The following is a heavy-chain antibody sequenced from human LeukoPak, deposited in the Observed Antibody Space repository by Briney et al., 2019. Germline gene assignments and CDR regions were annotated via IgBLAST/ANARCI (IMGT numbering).Heavy chain of an antibody. D-gene: IGHD3-10*01. V-gene: IGHV1-3*01. CDR1: GYTFTSYA. Sequence: ASVKVSCKASGYTFTSYAMHWVRQAPGQRLEWMGWINAGNGNTKYSQKFQGRVTITRDTSASTAYMELSSLRSEDTAVYYCARCPLLLWFGELSWFDPWGQGTLVTVSS. J-gene: IGHJ5*02. CDR3: ARCPLLLWFGELSWFDP. CDR2: INAGNGNT.